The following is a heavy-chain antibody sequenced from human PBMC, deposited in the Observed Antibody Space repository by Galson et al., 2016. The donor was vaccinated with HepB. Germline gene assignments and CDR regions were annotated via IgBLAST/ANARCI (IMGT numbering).Heavy chain of an antibody. Sequence: SCKASGGIFNSDSFSWVRQAPGQGLEWVGGIIPLFGTPNYAQTFRDRVTITADESTSTAYLELSSLRSDDTAVYYCARGGLEIGRTDLWGMAVWGRGTKVTVSS. CDR1: GGIFNSDS. J-gene: IGHJ6*02. CDR2: IIPLFGTP. CDR3: ARGGLEIGRTDLWGMAV. V-gene: IGHV1-69*01. D-gene: IGHD2-21*01.